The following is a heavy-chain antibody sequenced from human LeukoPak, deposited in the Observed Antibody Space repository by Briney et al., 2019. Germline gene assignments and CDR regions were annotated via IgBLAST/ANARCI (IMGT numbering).Heavy chain of an antibody. V-gene: IGHV3-23*05. CDR2: IDGSGDNT. CDR3: AKADSYGGNSQLFDF. J-gene: IGHJ4*02. Sequence: GGSLRLSCAASGFTFNNYAMHWVRQAPGKGLEWVLGIDGSGDNTYYADSVKGRFTISRDNSKDTLTLQMNSLRVEDTAVYFCAKADSYGGNSQLFDFWGQGTLVTVSS. D-gene: IGHD4-23*01. CDR1: GFTFNNYA.